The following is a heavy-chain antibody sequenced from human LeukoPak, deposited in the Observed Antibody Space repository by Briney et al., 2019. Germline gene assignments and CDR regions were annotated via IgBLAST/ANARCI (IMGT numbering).Heavy chain of an antibody. J-gene: IGHJ2*01. Sequence: SETLSLTCAVYGGSFSGYYWSWIRQPPGKGLEWIGEINHSGSTNYNPSLKSRVTISVDTSENQFSLKLSSVTAADTAVYYCARDVIAVAGSYWYFDLWGRGTLVTVSS. CDR3: ARDVIAVAGSYWYFDL. CDR1: GGSFSGYY. CDR2: INHSGST. D-gene: IGHD6-19*01. V-gene: IGHV4-34*01.